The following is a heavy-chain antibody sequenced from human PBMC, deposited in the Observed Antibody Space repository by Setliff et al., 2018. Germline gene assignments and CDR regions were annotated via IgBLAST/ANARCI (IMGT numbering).Heavy chain of an antibody. V-gene: IGHV4-34*01. Sequence: SETLSLTCAVYGGSFSGYYWSWIRQPPGKGLEWIGEINHSGSTNYNPSLKSRVTISLDTSTNQVSLKLSSVTAADTAVYYCARDRQYCSSTSCYEDYWGQGTLVTVSS. D-gene: IGHD2-2*01. CDR3: ARDRQYCSSTSCYEDY. CDR2: INHSGST. CDR1: GGSFSGYY. J-gene: IGHJ4*02.